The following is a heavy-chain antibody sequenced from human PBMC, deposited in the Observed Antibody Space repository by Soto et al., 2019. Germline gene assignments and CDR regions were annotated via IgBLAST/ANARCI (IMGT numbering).Heavy chain of an antibody. CDR1: GDSINSDNYY. D-gene: IGHD3-9*01. CDR2: IYYRGNT. V-gene: IGHV4-39*01. CDR3: ARLEGLATISYYFDY. J-gene: IGHJ4*03. Sequence: PSETLSLTCSVSGDSINSDNYYWGWIRQPPGKGLEWIGSIYYRGNTYYNPSLKTRVTISLDKSKSQFSLKLNSVTAADSAVYFCARLEGLATISYYFDYWGQGTMVTVSS.